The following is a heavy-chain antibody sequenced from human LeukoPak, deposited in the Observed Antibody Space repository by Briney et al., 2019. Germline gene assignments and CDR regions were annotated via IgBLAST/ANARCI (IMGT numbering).Heavy chain of an antibody. D-gene: IGHD2-8*01. CDR3: AKANGYFDY. Sequence: TGGSLRLSCAASGFIFSSQAMSWVRQAPGKGLEWVSSISGDSDNTYYADSVKGRFTISRDNAKNTLSLQMNSLRAEDTAIYYCAKANGYFDYWGQGTLDTVSS. CDR1: GFIFSSQA. J-gene: IGHJ4*02. CDR2: ISGDSDNT. V-gene: IGHV3-23*01.